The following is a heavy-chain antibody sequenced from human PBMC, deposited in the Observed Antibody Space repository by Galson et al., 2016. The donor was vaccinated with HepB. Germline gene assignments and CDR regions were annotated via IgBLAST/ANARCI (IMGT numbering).Heavy chain of an antibody. J-gene: IGHJ3*02. Sequence: PALVQPTQTLTLTCPLSGFSLRTAGMCVTWIRQPPGKALEWLALGSKDDDKDYSTHRQTRLSISKDTSKNQVVLKVTNMDPVDAGTYCCARIGLRGQLGGAIDIWGQGTPVTVSS. CDR1: GFSLRTAGMC. V-gene: IGHV2-70*01. CDR2: GSKDDDK. CDR3: ARIGLRGQLGGAIDI. D-gene: IGHD6-6*01.